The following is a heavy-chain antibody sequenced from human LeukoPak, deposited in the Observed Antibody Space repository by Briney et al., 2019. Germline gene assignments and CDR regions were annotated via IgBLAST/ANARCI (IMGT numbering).Heavy chain of an antibody. CDR3: ARPPRGYSSGWYVY. CDR2: INPNSGGT. Sequence: SVKVSCKASGYTFTGYYMHWVRQAPGQGLESMGWINPNSGGTNYAQKFQGRVTMTRDTSISTAYMELSRLRSDDTAVYYCARPPRGYSSGWYVYWGQRTLVTVSS. V-gene: IGHV1-2*02. J-gene: IGHJ4*02. CDR1: GYTFTGYY. D-gene: IGHD6-19*01.